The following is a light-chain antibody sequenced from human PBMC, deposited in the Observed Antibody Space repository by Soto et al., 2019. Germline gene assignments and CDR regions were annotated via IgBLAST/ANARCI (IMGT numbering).Light chain of an antibody. V-gene: IGKV1-5*03. CDR2: KAS. Sequence: DIQMTQSLSTLSSSVGYTVTITFRSSESISRWLAWYQQKPGKAPKLLIYKASSLESGVPSRFSGSGSGTEFTLTISSLQTDDFATYYCQQYNSFSPWTFGQGTKVDIK. CDR1: ESISRW. J-gene: IGKJ1*01. CDR3: QQYNSFSPWT.